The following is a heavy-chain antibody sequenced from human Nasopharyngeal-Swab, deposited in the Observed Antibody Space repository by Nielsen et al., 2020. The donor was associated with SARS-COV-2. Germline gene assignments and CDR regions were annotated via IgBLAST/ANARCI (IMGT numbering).Heavy chain of an antibody. Sequence: GESLKISCAASGFTFSNAWMSWVRQAPGKGLELVGRIKSKTDGGTTDYAAPVKGRFTISRDDSKNTLYLQMNSLKTEDTAVYYCTTDDVMITFGGVIVMDYWGQGTLVTVSS. V-gene: IGHV3-15*01. CDR3: TTDDVMITFGGVIVMDY. D-gene: IGHD3-16*02. CDR1: GFTFSNAW. CDR2: IKSKTDGGTT. J-gene: IGHJ4*02.